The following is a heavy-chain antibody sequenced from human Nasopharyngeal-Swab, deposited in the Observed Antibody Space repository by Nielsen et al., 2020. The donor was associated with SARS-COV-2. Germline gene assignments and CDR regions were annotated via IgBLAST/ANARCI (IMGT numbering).Heavy chain of an antibody. CDR2: MNPNSGNK. D-gene: IGHD3-3*01. CDR1: GYTFTSYD. CDR3: AREDWKGFWDGVVISDAFDI. Sequence: ASAKVSCKASGYTFTSYDINWVRQATAQGVEWMGWMNPNSGNKGYAQKFQGRVTMTRNTSISTAYLELSSLRSEDTAVYYCAREDWKGFWDGVVISDAFDIWGQGTMVTVSS. V-gene: IGHV1-8*01. J-gene: IGHJ3*02.